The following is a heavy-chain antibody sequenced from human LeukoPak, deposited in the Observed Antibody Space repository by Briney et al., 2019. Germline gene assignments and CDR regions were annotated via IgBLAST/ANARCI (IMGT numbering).Heavy chain of an antibody. CDR3: ARVDANWGVVDY. Sequence: PWETLSLTCTVSGGSISTYYWSWIRQPPGKGLEWIGYFHYSGTTNYNPSLESRVTISVDTSKNQFSLKLSSVTAADTAVYYCARVDANWGVVDYWGQGTLVTVSS. J-gene: IGHJ4*02. CDR1: GGSISTYY. V-gene: IGHV4-59*01. CDR2: FHYSGTT. D-gene: IGHD7-27*01.